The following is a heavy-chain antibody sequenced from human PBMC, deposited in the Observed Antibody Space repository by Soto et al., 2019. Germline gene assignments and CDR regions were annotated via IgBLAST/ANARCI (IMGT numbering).Heavy chain of an antibody. D-gene: IGHD6-13*01. Sequence: SETLSLTCTVSGGSVSSSIYYWSWIRQPPGKGLECIGYIYYSGSTNYNPSLKSRVTISIDTSKNQFSLKLNSVTAADTAVYYCATRPPGSTWYGVFDYWRQGTLVTVSS. CDR3: ATRPPGSTWYGVFDY. J-gene: IGHJ4*02. V-gene: IGHV4-61*01. CDR2: IYYSGST. CDR1: GGSVSSSIYY.